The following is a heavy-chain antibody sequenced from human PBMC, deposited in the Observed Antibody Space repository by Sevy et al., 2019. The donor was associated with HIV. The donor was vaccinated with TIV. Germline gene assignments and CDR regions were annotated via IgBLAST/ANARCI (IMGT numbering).Heavy chain of an antibody. CDR2: IWFDGSNE. V-gene: IGHV3-33*08. J-gene: IGHJ4*02. Sequence: GGSLRLSCAASGFTFGTYGMYWVRQTPGKGLEWVANIWFDGSNEDYAVSVKGRFTISRDNSKNTLFLQMNSLRAGDTAVYYCAREHFARSLDYWGQGTLVTVSS. CDR3: AREHFARSLDY. CDR1: GFTFGTYG. D-gene: IGHD3-3*02.